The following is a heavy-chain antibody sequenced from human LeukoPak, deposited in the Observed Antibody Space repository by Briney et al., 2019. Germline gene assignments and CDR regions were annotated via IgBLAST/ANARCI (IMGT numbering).Heavy chain of an antibody. CDR1: GFIFSNYW. CDR3: ARVGQGEWFFDL. Sequence: TGGSLRLSSAASGFIFSNYWMHWVRQAPGKGLVWVSRIKTDGSTITYADSVKGRFTISRDNAMNTLYLQMDSLGAEDTAVYYCARVGQGEWFFDLWGRGTLVTVSS. D-gene: IGHD1-26*01. V-gene: IGHV3-74*01. J-gene: IGHJ2*01. CDR2: IKTDGSTI.